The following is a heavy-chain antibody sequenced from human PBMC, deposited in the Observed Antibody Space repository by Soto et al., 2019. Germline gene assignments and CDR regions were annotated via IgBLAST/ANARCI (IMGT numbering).Heavy chain of an antibody. J-gene: IGHJ5*02. CDR1: GFTFSSYA. CDR3: ARGGITMVRGVHNWFDP. D-gene: IGHD3-10*01. V-gene: IGHV3-30-3*01. Sequence: GGSLRLSCAASGFTFSSYAMHWVRQAPGKGLEWVAVISYDGSNKYCADSVKGRFTISRDNSKNTLYLQMNSLRAEDTAVYYCARGGITMVRGVHNWFDPWGQGTLVTVSS. CDR2: ISYDGSNK.